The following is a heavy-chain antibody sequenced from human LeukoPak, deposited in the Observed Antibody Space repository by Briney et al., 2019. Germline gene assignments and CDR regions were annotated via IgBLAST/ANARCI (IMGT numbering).Heavy chain of an antibody. V-gene: IGHV1-8*01. CDR3: ARESGGSYFYYYYYGMDV. J-gene: IGHJ6*02. CDR2: MNPNSGNT. D-gene: IGHD1-26*01. Sequence: ASVKVSCKASGYTFTSYDINWVRQAPGQGLEWMGWMNPNSGNTGYAQKFQGRVTMTRNTSISTAYMELSSLRSEDTAVYYCARESGGSYFYYYYYGMDVWGQGTTVTVSS. CDR1: GYTFTSYD.